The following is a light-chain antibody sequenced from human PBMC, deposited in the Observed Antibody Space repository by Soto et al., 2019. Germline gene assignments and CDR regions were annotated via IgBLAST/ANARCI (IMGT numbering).Light chain of an antibody. V-gene: IGLV1-47*02. CDR1: SSNIGSNY. CDR3: AAWDDSLSGNWV. J-gene: IGLJ3*02. Sequence: QLVLTQPPSASGTPGQRVTISCSGSSSNIGSNYEYWYQQLPGTAPKLLIYSNNQRPSGVPDRFSGSKSGTSASLAISGLRSEDEADYYCAAWDDSLSGNWVFGGGTKLTVL. CDR2: SNN.